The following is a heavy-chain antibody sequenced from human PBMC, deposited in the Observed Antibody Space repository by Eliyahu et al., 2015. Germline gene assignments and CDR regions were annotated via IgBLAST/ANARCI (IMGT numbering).Heavy chain of an antibody. CDR1: GGSIXSGDYY. V-gene: IGHV4-30-4*01. Sequence: QVQLQESGPGLVKPSQTLSLTXTVXGGSIXSGDYYWSWXRQPPGKGLEWXGYIYYSGSTYYNPSLKSRVTISVDTSKNQFSLKLSSVTAADTAVYYCARALGESIADNLAFDIWGQGTMVTVSS. CDR3: ARALGESIADNLAFDI. J-gene: IGHJ3*02. D-gene: IGHD6-6*01. CDR2: IYYSGST.